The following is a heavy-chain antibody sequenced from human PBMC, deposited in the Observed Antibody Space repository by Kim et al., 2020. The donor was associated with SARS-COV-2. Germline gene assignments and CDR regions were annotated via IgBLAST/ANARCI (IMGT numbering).Heavy chain of an antibody. J-gene: IGHJ4*02. D-gene: IGHD3-10*01. CDR1: GFTFNNAW. CDR3: TRGYYDSGSSHNIVVS. V-gene: IGHV3-15*01. Sequence: GGSLRLSCSASGFTFNNAWMSWVRQAPGKGLEWVGRIKSKIDGGTTDYSAPVKGRFTISSDDSKITLKLQMNSLKSEDTAVYYCTRGYYDSGSSHNIVVSWGQGTLVTVSS. CDR2: IKSKIDGGTT.